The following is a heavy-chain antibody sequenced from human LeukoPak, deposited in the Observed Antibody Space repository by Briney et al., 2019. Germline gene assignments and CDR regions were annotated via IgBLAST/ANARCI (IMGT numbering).Heavy chain of an antibody. CDR2: ISSSSSCI. CDR1: GFTFSSYS. J-gene: IGHJ5*02. D-gene: IGHD6-13*01. V-gene: IGHV3-21*01. Sequence: GGSLRLSCAASGFTFSSYSMNWVRQAPGKGLEWVSSISSSSSCIYYADSVKGRFTISRDNAKNSLYLQMNSLRAEDTAVYYCAREAFSSSWYFPWGQGTLVTVSS. CDR3: AREAFSSSWYFP.